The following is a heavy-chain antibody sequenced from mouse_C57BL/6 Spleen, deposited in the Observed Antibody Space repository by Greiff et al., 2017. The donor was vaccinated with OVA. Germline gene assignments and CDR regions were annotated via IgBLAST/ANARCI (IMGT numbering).Heavy chain of an antibody. CDR3: AREGYYGSSYWYFDV. J-gene: IGHJ1*03. CDR2: LSSGSRTI. V-gene: IGHV5-17*01. D-gene: IGHD1-1*01. Sequence: VRQAPVQGLEWVAYLSSGSRTIYYADTMQCRFTISRDNAKNTLFLQMTSLRSEDTAMYYCAREGYYGSSYWYFDVWGTGTTVTVSS.